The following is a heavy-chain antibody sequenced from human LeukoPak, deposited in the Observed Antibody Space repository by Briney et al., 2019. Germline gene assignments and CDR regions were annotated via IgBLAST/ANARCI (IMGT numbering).Heavy chain of an antibody. Sequence: SETLSLTCAVYGGSFSPYYWSWIRQPPGKGMEWIGEINHSGSTNYNPSLKSRVTISVDTSKNQFSLRLSSVTAADTAVYYCARGGFYCGGDCYVDYWGQGTLVTVSS. CDR2: INHSGST. D-gene: IGHD2-21*02. V-gene: IGHV4-34*01. CDR1: GGSFSPYY. CDR3: ARGGFYCGGDCYVDY. J-gene: IGHJ4*02.